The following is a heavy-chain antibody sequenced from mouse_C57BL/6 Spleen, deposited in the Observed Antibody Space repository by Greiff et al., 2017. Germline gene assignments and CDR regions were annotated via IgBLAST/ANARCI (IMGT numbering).Heavy chain of an antibody. J-gene: IGHJ3*01. V-gene: IGHV1-84*01. Sequence: QVQLQQSGPELVKPGASVKISCKASGYTFTDYYINWVKQRPGQGLEWIGWIYPGSGNTKYNEKFKGKATLTVDTSSSTAYMQLSSLTAEDSAVFYWARSDYGNDREFAYWGQGTLVTVSA. CDR2: IYPGSGNT. CDR1: GYTFTDYY. D-gene: IGHD2-2*01. CDR3: ARSDYGNDREFAY.